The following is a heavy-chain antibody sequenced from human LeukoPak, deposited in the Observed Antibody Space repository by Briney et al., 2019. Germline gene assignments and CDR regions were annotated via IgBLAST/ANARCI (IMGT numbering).Heavy chain of an antibody. V-gene: IGHV4-59*01. CDR1: GVPISTCY. D-gene: IGHD5-24*01. Sequence: SETLSLTCSVSGVPISTCYWSWIRQPPGKGLEWIGYIYYSGSTYYNPSLKSRVTISVDTSKNQFSLKLSSVTAADTAVYYCARIFRDGYNYYFQHWGQGTLVTVSS. J-gene: IGHJ1*01. CDR3: ARIFRDGYNYYFQH. CDR2: IYYSGST.